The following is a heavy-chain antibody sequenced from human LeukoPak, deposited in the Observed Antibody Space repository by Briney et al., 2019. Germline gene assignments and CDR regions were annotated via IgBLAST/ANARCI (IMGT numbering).Heavy chain of an antibody. CDR3: ARGRGYYMDV. CDR2: IYYSGST. V-gene: IGHV4-59*01. Sequence: SETLSLTCTVSGGSISSYYWSWIRQPPGKRLEWIGYIYYSGSTNYNPSLKSRVTISVDTSKNQFSLKLSSVTAADTAVYYCARGRGYYMDVWGKGTTVTVSS. D-gene: IGHD3-10*01. CDR1: GGSISSYY. J-gene: IGHJ6*03.